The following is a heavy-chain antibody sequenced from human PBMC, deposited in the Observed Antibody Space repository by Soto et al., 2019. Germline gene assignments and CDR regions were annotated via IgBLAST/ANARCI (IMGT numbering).Heavy chain of an antibody. Sequence: EVQLVESGGGLVQPGGSLGLSCAASGFTFSNFWMHWVRQAPGKGLVWVSRINSDGSSTTYADSVKGRFTISRDNAKNTLYLQMNSLRAEDTAVYYCARDLQAEYIWGSYRPLESFDIWGQGTLVTVSS. CDR2: INSDGSST. D-gene: IGHD3-16*02. V-gene: IGHV3-74*01. J-gene: IGHJ3*02. CDR3: ARDLQAEYIWGSYRPLESFDI. CDR1: GFTFSNFW.